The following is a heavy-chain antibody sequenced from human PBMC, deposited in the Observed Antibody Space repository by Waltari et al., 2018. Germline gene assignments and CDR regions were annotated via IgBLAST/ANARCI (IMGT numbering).Heavy chain of an antibody. V-gene: IGHV3-21*01. CDR2: ISSSSSYI. J-gene: IGHJ4*02. CDR3: ARDRSSGFFDY. D-gene: IGHD6-19*01. CDR1: GFPFSSYS. Sequence: EVQLVESGGGLVKPGGSLRLSCAASGFPFSSYSMKWVRQAPGKGLEWVSSISSSSSYIYYADSVKGRFTISRDNAKNSLYLQMNSLRAEDTAVYYCARDRSSGFFDYWGQGTLVTVSS.